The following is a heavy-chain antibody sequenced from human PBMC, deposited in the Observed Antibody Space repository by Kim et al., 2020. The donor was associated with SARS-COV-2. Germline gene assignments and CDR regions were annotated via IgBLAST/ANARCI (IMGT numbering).Heavy chain of an antibody. CDR1: GGSISSYY. Sequence: SETLSLICTVSGGSISSYYWSWIRQPPGKGLEWIGYIYYSGSTNYNPSLKSRVTISVDTSKNQFSLKLSSVTAADTAVYYCARDSTGTGWFDPWGQGTLV. J-gene: IGHJ5*02. D-gene: IGHD3-9*01. CDR3: ARDSTGTGWFDP. CDR2: IYYSGST. V-gene: IGHV4-59*01.